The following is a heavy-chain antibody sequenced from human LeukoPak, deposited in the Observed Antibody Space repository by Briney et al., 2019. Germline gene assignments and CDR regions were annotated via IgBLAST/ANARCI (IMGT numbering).Heavy chain of an antibody. CDR1: GFTFSSYS. CDR2: ISSSSSYI. Sequence: GGSLRLSCAASGFTFSSYSMNWVRQAPGKGLEWVSSISSSSSYIYYADSVKGRFTISRDNAKNSLYLQLNSVRDEDKAVYYCARDPQWDYGSGSYYNVPAPDYWGPGTLVTVSS. D-gene: IGHD3-10*01. V-gene: IGHV3-21*01. J-gene: IGHJ4*02. CDR3: ARDPQWDYGSGSYYNVPAPDY.